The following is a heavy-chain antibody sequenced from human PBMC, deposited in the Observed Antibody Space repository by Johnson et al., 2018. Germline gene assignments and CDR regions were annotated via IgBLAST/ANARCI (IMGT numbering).Heavy chain of an antibody. D-gene: IGHD3-22*01. CDR3: ARSRGMREYFQH. J-gene: IGHJ1*01. CDR2: ISSSSSYI. V-gene: IGHV3-21*01. CDR1: GFTFSSYS. Sequence: VQLVESGGGLVKPGGSLRLSCAASGFTFSSYSMNWVRQAPGKGLEWVSSISSSSSYIYYEDSVKGRFTIYRDNAKNSLFLQRNSRRAEDTAVYYGARSRGMREYFQHWGQGTLVTVSS.